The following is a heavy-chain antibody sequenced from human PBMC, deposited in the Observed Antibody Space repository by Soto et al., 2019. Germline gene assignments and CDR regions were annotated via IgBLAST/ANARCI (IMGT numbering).Heavy chain of an antibody. V-gene: IGHV4-59*01. CDR3: ARVVGGGSYYFDY. D-gene: IGHD1-26*01. Sequence: QVQLQESGPGLVKPSETLSLTCTVSGGSISSYYWSWIRQPPGKGLEWIGYIYYSGSTNYNPSLTSRVTISVDTSKNQFSLKLSSVTAADTAVYYCARVVGGGSYYFDYWGQGTLVTVSS. CDR2: IYYSGST. J-gene: IGHJ4*02. CDR1: GGSISSYY.